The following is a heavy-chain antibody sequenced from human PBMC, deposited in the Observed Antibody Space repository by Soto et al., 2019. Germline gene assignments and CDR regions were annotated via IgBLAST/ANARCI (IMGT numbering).Heavy chain of an antibody. CDR2: MNPNSGNT. V-gene: IGHV1-8*01. Sequence: ASVKVSCKASGYTFTSYDINWVRQATGQGLEWMGWMNPNSGNTDYAQKFQGRVTMTRDTSISTAYMELSRLRSDDTAVYYCAREEIVGAIGGMDVWGQGTTVTVSS. J-gene: IGHJ6*02. CDR1: GYTFTSYD. CDR3: AREEIVGAIGGMDV. D-gene: IGHD1-26*01.